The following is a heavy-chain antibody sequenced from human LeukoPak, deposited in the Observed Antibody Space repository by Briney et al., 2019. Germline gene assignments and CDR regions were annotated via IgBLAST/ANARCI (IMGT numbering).Heavy chain of an antibody. J-gene: IGHJ4*01. V-gene: IGHV3-23*01. D-gene: IGHD3-10*01. CDR2: ISGSGGKT. Sequence: PGGSLRLSCAASGFTFSSYAMSWVRQAPGKGLEWVSAISGSGGKTYYVDSVKGRFTISRDNSKNTLYLQMNSLRAEDTAVYCCAKDGGYCGSGSPLDYWGHGTLVTVSS. CDR3: AKDGGYCGSGSPLDY. CDR1: GFTFSSYA.